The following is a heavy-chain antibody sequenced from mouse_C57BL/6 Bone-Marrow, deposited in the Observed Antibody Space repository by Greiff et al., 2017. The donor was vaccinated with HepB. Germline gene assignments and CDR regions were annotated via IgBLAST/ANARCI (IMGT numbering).Heavy chain of an antibody. CDR2: ISGGGGNT. D-gene: IGHD1-1*01. V-gene: IGHV5-9*01. CDR3: ARLYYYGSSYVDY. CDR1: GFTFSSYT. J-gene: IGHJ2*01. Sequence: EVNVVESGGGLVKPGGSLKLSCAASGFTFSSYTMSWVRQTPEKRLEWVATISGGGGNTYYPDSVKGRFTISRDNAKNTLYLQMSSLRSEDTALYYCARLYYYGSSYVDYWGQGTTLTVSS.